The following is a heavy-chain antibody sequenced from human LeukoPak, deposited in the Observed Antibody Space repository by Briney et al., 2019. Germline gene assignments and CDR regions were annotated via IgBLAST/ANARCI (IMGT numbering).Heavy chain of an antibody. CDR2: VNVDGST. V-gene: IGHV3-74*01. J-gene: IGHJ3*02. D-gene: IGHD6-19*01. CDR3: ARVAVGGTRAFDI. CDR1: GFTFSSSW. Sequence: PGGSLRLSCAASGFTFSSSWMHRVRQAPGKGLVWISRVNVDGSTNYADSVKGRFTISRDNAKNTLYLQMNSLRSEDTAVYYCARVAVGGTRAFDIWGQGTMVTVS.